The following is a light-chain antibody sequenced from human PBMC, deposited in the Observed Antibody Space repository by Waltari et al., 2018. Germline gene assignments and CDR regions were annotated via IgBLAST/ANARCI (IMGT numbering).Light chain of an antibody. J-gene: IGKJ5*01. CDR1: QTVGPS. V-gene: IGKV3-15*01. CDR3: QQYHTWPPIT. Sequence: ERVMTQSPVTLSVSPGGSATLPCRSSQTVGPSLAWYQQKAGQAPRLLIHGASTRATDIPARFSGSGTGTEFTLTISSLQPEDSAVYFCQQYHTWPPITFGQGTRLEI. CDR2: GAS.